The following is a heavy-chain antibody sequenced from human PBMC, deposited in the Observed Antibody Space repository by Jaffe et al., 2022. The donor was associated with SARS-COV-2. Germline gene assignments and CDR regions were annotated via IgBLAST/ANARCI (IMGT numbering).Heavy chain of an antibody. CDR1: GYSFSSHG. Sequence: QVHLVQSGSELKQPGASVKIACKPSGYSFSSHGMNWVRQAPGQGLEWMGWFNTNTGSPTYAQRFTGRFVFSVDTSVSTAYLQINNLKAEDTAVYYCARDIEFWLRGPLGYWGQGTLVSVSS. V-gene: IGHV7-4-1*02. CDR3: ARDIEFWLRGPLGY. CDR2: FNTNTGSP. J-gene: IGHJ4*02. D-gene: IGHD3-9*01.